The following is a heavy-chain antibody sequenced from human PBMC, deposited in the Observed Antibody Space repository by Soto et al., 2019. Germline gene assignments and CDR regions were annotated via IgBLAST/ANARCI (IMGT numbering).Heavy chain of an antibody. CDR3: ARVRLRFLEDV. J-gene: IGHJ6*02. CDR1: GFTFSSYW. V-gene: IGHV3-7*05. Sequence: GGSLRLSCAASGFTFSSYWMSWVRQAPGKGLEWVANIKQDGSEKYYVDFVKGRFTISRDNAKNSLYLQMNSLRAEDTAVYYCARVRLRFLEDVWGQGTTVTVSS. CDR2: IKQDGSEK. D-gene: IGHD3-3*01.